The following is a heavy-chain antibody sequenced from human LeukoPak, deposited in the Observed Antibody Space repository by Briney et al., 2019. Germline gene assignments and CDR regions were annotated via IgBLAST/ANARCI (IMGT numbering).Heavy chain of an antibody. Sequence: PGGSLRLSCAASGFTFSSYEMRWVRQPPGKGLEWVSYISSGGGTIHYADSVKGRFTISRDNAKNSLYLQMNSLRAEDTALYYCARDVWFDPWGQGTLVTVSS. CDR2: ISSGGGTI. J-gene: IGHJ5*02. CDR3: ARDVWFDP. CDR1: GFTFSSYE. V-gene: IGHV3-48*03.